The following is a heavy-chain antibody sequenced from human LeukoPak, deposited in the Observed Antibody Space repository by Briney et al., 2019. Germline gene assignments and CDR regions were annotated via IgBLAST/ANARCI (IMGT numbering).Heavy chain of an antibody. CDR1: GGPISSGGYS. V-gene: IGHV4-30-2*01. J-gene: IGHJ3*02. D-gene: IGHD3-22*01. CDR2: IYHSGST. CDR3: ARVGNYDSSGYYYRRRGAFDI. Sequence: KTSQTLSLTCAVSGGPISSGGYSWSWIRRPPGKGLEWIGYIYHSGSTYYNPSLKSRVTISVDRSKNQFSLKLSSVTAADTAVYYCARVGNYDSSGYYYRRRGAFDIWGQGTMVTFSS.